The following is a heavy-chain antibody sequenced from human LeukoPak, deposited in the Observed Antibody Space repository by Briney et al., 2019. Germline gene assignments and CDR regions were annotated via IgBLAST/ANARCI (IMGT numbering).Heavy chain of an antibody. CDR2: IKQDGSEK. Sequence: GGSLRLSCAASGFTFSSYWMSWVRQAPGKGLEWVANIKQDGSEKYYVDSVKGRFTISRDNAKNSLYLQMNSPRAEDTAVYYCGRESGETTDWYSHPSYWGQGTLVTAYWGQGTLVTVSS. D-gene: IGHD1-26*01. CDR1: GFTFSSYW. CDR3: GRESGETTDWYSHPSYWGQGTLVTAY. V-gene: IGHV3-7*01. J-gene: IGHJ4*02.